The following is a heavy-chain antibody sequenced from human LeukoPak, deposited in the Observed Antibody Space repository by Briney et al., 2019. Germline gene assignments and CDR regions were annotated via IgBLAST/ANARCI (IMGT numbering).Heavy chain of an antibody. CDR3: ARDPTLTGYYSEIYFDY. V-gene: IGHV3-30-3*01. Sequence: GGSLRLSCVASGFTFSSYAMHWVRQAPGKGLEWVAVISYDGSSKYYADSVKGRFTISRDNSKNTLYLQMNSLRTEDTAVYYCARDPTLTGYYSEIYFDYWGQGTLVTVSS. CDR2: ISYDGSSK. CDR1: GFTFSSYA. D-gene: IGHD3-9*01. J-gene: IGHJ4*02.